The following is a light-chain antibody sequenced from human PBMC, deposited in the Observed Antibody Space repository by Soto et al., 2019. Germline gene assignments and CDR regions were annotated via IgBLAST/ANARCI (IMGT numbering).Light chain of an antibody. CDR2: GAS. J-gene: IGKJ1*01. Sequence: DIQITQSPSSLSASVGDTVAITCLTSQSINTYLNWYQQKPGKAPKVLIYGASTLQSGVPLRFSGSGSGTDFTLTISSLQPEGFATYYCQESYSTLWGTCGQGTKVDIK. V-gene: IGKV1-39*01. CDR3: QESYSTLWGT. CDR1: QSINTY.